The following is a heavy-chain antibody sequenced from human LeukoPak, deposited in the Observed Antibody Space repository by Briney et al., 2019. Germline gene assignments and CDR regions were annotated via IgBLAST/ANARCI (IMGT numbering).Heavy chain of an antibody. J-gene: IGHJ3*02. CDR1: GGSISSGGYY. D-gene: IGHD3-16*01. CDR3: AREPFFDAFDI. Sequence: SETLSLTCTVSGGSISSGGYYWSWLRQHPGKGLEWIGYIYYSGSTYYNPSLKSRVTISVDTSKNQFSLKLSSVTAADTAVYYCAREPFFDAFDIWGQGTMVTVSS. V-gene: IGHV4-31*03. CDR2: IYYSGST.